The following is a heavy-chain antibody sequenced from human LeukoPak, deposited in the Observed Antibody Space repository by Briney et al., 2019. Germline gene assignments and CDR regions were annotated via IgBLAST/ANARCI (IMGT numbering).Heavy chain of an antibody. Sequence: ASVKVSCKASGYTFTSYGISWVRQAPGQGLEWMGWISAYNGNTNYAQKLQGRVTMTTDTSTSTAYRELRRLRSDDTAVYYCARDIVVVPAAYKGAYYYGMDVWGQGTTVTVSS. J-gene: IGHJ6*02. CDR3: ARDIVVVPAAYKGAYYYGMDV. D-gene: IGHD2-2*01. V-gene: IGHV1-18*01. CDR2: ISAYNGNT. CDR1: GYTFTSYG.